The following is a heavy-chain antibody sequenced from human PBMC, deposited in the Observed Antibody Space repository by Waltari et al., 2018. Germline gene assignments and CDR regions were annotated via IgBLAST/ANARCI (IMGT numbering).Heavy chain of an antibody. CDR1: GYTFTGYY. CDR2: INPNSGDT. CDR3: AREGRWLQLNWGWFDP. Sequence: QVQLVQSGAEVKKPGASMKVSCKASGYTFTGYYIHWVRQAPGQGLEWMGWINPNSGDTNYAQRFQGRVTMTRDTSINTAYMELSRLRSDDTAVYYCAREGRWLQLNWGWFDPWGQGTLVTVSS. D-gene: IGHD5-12*01. V-gene: IGHV1-2*02. J-gene: IGHJ5*02.